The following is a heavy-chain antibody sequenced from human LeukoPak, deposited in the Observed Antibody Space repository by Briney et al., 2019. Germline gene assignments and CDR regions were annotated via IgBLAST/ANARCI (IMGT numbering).Heavy chain of an antibody. V-gene: IGHV1-46*01. CDR2: INPSGGRT. CDR3: ARDQEGFDY. J-gene: IGHJ4*02. Sequence: ASVKVSCKASGYSFTTYRIHWVRQAPGQGLEWMGIINPSGGRTTYAQNFQGRVTMTRDTSTSTVHMELSGLRSEDTAVYYCARDQEGFDYWGQGTLVTVSS. CDR1: GYSFTTYR.